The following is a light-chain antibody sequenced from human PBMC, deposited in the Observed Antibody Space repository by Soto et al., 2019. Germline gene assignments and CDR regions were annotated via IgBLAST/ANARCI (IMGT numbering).Light chain of an antibody. J-gene: IGKJ4*01. CDR1: QSVSSSY. CDR3: QQYARSPLT. Sequence: EIVLTQSPGTLSLSPGERATLSCRASQSVSSSYLAWYQQKPGQAPRLLIYGASSRATGIPDRFSGTGSGTDFTLTISRLEPEDFAVYQCQQYARSPLTFGGGNKVEIK. V-gene: IGKV3-20*01. CDR2: GAS.